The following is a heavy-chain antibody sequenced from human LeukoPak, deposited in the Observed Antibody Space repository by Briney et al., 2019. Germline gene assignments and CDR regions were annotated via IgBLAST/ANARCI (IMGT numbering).Heavy chain of an antibody. CDR3: ARSPTLYCSSSSCWGGVFDI. D-gene: IGHD2-2*01. Sequence: GGSLRLSCAASGFTFSSYGMHWVRQAPGKGLEWVAFIRYDGINKYYADSVKGRFTISRDNSKNTLYLQMSSLRAEDTALYYCARSPTLYCSSSSCWGGVFDIWGQGTLVTVSS. CDR2: IRYDGINK. CDR1: GFTFSSYG. J-gene: IGHJ3*02. V-gene: IGHV3-30*02.